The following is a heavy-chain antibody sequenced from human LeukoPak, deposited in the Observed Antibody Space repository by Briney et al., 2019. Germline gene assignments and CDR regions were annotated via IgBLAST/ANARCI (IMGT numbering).Heavy chain of an antibody. CDR1: GYTFTSYD. Sequence: ASVKVSCTASGYTFTSYDINWVRQATGQGLEWMGWMNPDSGNTGYAQKFQGRVTMTRNTSISTAYMELSSLRSEDTAVYYCARYKAERGQIFGGYYYYMDVWGKGTTVTVSS. CDR2: MNPDSGNT. V-gene: IGHV1-8*01. CDR3: ARYKAERGQIFGGYYYYMDV. D-gene: IGHD3-10*01. J-gene: IGHJ6*03.